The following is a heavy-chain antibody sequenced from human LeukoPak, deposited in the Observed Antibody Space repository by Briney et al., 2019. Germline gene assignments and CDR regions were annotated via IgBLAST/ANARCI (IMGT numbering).Heavy chain of an antibody. D-gene: IGHD1-1*01. V-gene: IGHV4-39*07. J-gene: IGHJ4*02. CDR1: GVSISSSSYY. CDR3: VRLLSATGNFDY. CDR2: INYGGDT. Sequence: SETLSLTCTVSGVSISSSSYYWGWIRQPPGKGLEWIENINYGGDTYYNPSLKSRVTISVDTSKNQFSLKLRSVTAADTAVYYCVRLLSATGNFDYWGQGALVTVSS.